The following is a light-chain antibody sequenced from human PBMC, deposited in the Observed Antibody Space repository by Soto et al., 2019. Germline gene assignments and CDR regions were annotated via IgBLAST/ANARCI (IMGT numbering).Light chain of an antibody. CDR3: QSYDSSMSGYV. CDR1: SSNIGAGYD. Sequence: SVLTQPPSVSGAPGQSVTISCTGTSSNIGAGYDIHWYQQPPGTVPKLLIYGNHNRPSGVPDRFSGSKSGTSASLAITGLQAEDEADYYCQSYDSSMSGYVFGTGTKVTV. J-gene: IGLJ1*01. V-gene: IGLV1-40*01. CDR2: GNH.